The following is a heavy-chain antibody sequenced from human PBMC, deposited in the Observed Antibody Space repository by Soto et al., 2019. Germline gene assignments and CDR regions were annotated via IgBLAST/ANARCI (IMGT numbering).Heavy chain of an antibody. D-gene: IGHD6-13*01. Sequence: NPSETLPLTCTVSGGTMRNYFCTLIRQPPGKGLEWIGYIHYSGTTSFFPSYNPSLRSRVTISEDTSKNQFCLKLLSVTNADTAVYFCAAGEAGSRNIVQHYLDFWCQGTLVTVSS. J-gene: IGHJ4*02. CDR1: GGTMRNYF. CDR3: AAGEAGSRNIVQHYLDF. CDR2: IHYSGTT. V-gene: IGHV4-59*01.